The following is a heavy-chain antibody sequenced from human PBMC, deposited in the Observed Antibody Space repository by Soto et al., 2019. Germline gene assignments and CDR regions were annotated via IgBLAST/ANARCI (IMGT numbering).Heavy chain of an antibody. V-gene: IGHV4-31*11. CDR1: GGSINSPGYY. J-gene: IGHJ3*02. D-gene: IGHD3-3*02. CDR2: IYSSGSA. CDR3: ARGSSGHLWSGSYRFDI. Sequence: TLSLTCAVSGGSINSPGYYWTWVRQHPGKGLEWIGYIYSSGSAYYNPSLKSRVTISLDTSKNQFSLRLSSVTAADTAVYFCARGSSGHLWSGSYRFDIWGQGKMVTVSS.